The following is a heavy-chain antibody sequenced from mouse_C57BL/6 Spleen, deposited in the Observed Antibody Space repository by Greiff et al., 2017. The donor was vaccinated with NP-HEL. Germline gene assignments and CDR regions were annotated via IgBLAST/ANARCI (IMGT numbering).Heavy chain of an antibody. CDR2: IDPNSGGT. CDR1: GYTFTSYW. V-gene: IGHV1-72*01. CDR3: ARGGLYYDYAMDY. J-gene: IGHJ4*01. Sequence: QVQLKQPGAELVKPGASVKLSCKASGYTFTSYWMHWVKQRPGRGLEWIGRIDPNSGGTKYNEKFKSKATLTVDKPSSTAYMQLSSLTSEDSAVYYCARGGLYYDYAMDYWGQGTSVTVSS. D-gene: IGHD2-4*01.